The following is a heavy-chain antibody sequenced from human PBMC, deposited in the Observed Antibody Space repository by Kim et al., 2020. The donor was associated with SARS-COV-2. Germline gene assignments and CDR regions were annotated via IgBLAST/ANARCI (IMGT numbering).Heavy chain of an antibody. CDR2: K. V-gene: IGHV3-7*01. D-gene: IGHD6-13*01. J-gene: IGHJ4*02. CDR3: ARVGSSSWYFDY. Sequence: KSYGDSVKGRFTISRDNAKNSLYLQMNSLRAEDTAVYYCARVGSSSWYFDYWGQGTLVTVSS.